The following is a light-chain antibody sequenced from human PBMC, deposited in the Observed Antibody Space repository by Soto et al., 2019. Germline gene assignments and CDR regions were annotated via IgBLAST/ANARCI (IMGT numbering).Light chain of an antibody. J-gene: IGLJ1*01. Sequence: QSVLTQPPSASGTPGQRVTISCSGSNSNIGSNKVNWYQQLPGTAPKLLIYTSNQRPSGVPDRFSGSKSGTSASLAISGLQSEDEGNYSCGAWDSSLNVYVFGGGTKVTVL. V-gene: IGLV1-44*01. CDR1: NSNIGSNK. CDR2: TSN. CDR3: GAWDSSLNVYV.